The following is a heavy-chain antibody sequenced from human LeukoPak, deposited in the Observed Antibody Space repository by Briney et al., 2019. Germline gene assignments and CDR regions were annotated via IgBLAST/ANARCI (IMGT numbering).Heavy chain of an antibody. J-gene: IGHJ6*03. D-gene: IGHD6-6*01. V-gene: IGHV3-30-3*01. Sequence: GGFLRLSCAASGFTFSSYAMHWVRQAPGKGLEWVAVISYDGSNKYYADSVKGRFTISRDNSKNTLYLQMNSLRAEDTAVYYCARVREYSSSSVPADYYYMDVWGKGTTVTVSS. CDR1: GFTFSSYA. CDR3: ARVREYSSSSVPADYYYMDV. CDR2: ISYDGSNK.